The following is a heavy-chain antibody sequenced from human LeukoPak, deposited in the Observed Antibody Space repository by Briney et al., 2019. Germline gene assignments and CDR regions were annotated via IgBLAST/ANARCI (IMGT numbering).Heavy chain of an antibody. V-gene: IGHV3-48*03. J-gene: IGHJ6*03. CDR2: ISSSGSTI. D-gene: IGHD1-14*01. CDR1: GFTFSSYE. CDR3: ARAGGYYYYYMDV. Sequence: GGSLRLSCAASGFTFSSYEMNWVRQAPGKGLEWVSYISSSGSTIYYADSVKGRFTISRDNAKNSLYLQMNSLRAEDTAVYYCARAGGYYYYYMDVWGKGTTVTVSS.